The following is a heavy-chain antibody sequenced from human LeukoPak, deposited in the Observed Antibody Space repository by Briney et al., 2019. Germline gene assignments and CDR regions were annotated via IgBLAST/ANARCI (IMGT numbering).Heavy chain of an antibody. CDR1: GGSFSGYY. CDR3: AREVDPEYSSSSPPFDY. Sequence: SETLSLTCAVYGGSFSGYYWSWIRQPPGKGLEWIGEINHSGSTNYNPSLKSRVTISVDTSKNQFSLKLSSVTAADTAVYYCAREVDPEYSSSSPPFDYWGQGTLVTVSS. J-gene: IGHJ4*02. V-gene: IGHV4-34*01. CDR2: INHSGST. D-gene: IGHD6-6*01.